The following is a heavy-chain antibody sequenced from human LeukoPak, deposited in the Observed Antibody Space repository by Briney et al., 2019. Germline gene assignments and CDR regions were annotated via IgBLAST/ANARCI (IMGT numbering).Heavy chain of an antibody. Sequence: PGGSLRLSCAASGFSFSEHYMAWIRQAPGKGLQWVANIKPDGSEKYHVKSVKGRFTISRDNAKNSLYLQMSSLRAEDTAVYYCTRVDDFGIPRTTNFDYWGQGTLVTVSS. V-gene: IGHV3-7*01. J-gene: IGHJ4*02. CDR2: IKPDGSEK. D-gene: IGHD3-3*01. CDR1: GFSFSEHY. CDR3: TRVDDFGIPRTTNFDY.